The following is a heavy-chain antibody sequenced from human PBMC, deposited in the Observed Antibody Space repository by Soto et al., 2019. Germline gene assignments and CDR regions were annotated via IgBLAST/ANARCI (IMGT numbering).Heavy chain of an antibody. CDR1: ADSRSISDYY. V-gene: IGHV4-39*01. Sequence: PSETLSLTCTVSADSRSISDYYWGWIRQPPGKGLQWLGSHSYNGGTFYNPSLKGRVAISVDTSKKQSSLQVNSVTAADTAVYYCARHRIEVVWRGFDYWGQGSPVTVSS. CDR2: HSYNGGT. D-gene: IGHD3-22*01. J-gene: IGHJ4*02. CDR3: ARHRIEVVWRGFDY.